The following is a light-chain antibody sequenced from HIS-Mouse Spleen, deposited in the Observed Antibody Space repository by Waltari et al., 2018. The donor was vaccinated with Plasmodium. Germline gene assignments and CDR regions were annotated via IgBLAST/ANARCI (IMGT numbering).Light chain of an antibody. CDR1: QSVSSN. Sequence: EIVMTQSPATLSVSPGARATLSCRASQSVSSNLAWYQQKPCQAPRLLIYGASTRATGIPARFSGSGSGTEFTLTISSLQSEDFAVYYCQQYNNWPFTFGPGTKVDIK. V-gene: IGKV3-15*01. CDR2: GAS. CDR3: QQYNNWPFT. J-gene: IGKJ3*01.